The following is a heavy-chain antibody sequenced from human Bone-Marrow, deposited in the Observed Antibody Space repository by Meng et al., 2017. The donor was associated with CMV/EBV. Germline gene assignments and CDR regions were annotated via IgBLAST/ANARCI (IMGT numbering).Heavy chain of an antibody. V-gene: IGHV1-8*02. CDR1: GGTFSSYA. CDR2: MNPNSGNT. Sequence: ASVKVSCKASGGTFSSYAISWVRQATGQGLEWMGWMNPNSGNTGYAQKFQGRVTMTRNTSISTAYMELSSLRSEDTAVYYCAASTYDFWSGPYYYGMDVWGQGPTVTVSS. CDR3: AASTYDFWSGPYYYGMDV. J-gene: IGHJ6*02. D-gene: IGHD3-3*01.